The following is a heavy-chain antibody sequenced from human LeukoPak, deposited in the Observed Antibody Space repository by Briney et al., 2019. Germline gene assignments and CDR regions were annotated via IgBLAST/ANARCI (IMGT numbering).Heavy chain of an antibody. Sequence: SETLSLTCAVYGGSFSGYYWSWIRQPPGKGLEWIGEINHSGSTNYNPSLKSRVTMSVDTSKNQFSLKLSSVTAADTAVYYCARDLNYGSGTGYWGQGTLVTVSS. CDR2: INHSGST. CDR3: ARDLNYGSGTGY. J-gene: IGHJ4*02. D-gene: IGHD3-10*01. V-gene: IGHV4-34*01. CDR1: GGSFSGYY.